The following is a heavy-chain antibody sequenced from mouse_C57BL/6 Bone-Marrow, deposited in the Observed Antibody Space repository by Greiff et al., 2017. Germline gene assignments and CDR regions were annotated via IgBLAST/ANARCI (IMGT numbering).Heavy chain of an antibody. Sequence: EVKLQESEGGLVQPGSSMKLSCTASGFTFSDYYMAWVRQVPEKGLEWVANINYDGSSTYYMDSLKSRFIISRDNAKNILYLQMSSLKSEATATYYFARAGTTVLAPLFDYWGQGTTLTVSS. J-gene: IGHJ2*01. D-gene: IGHD1-1*01. V-gene: IGHV5-16*01. CDR1: GFTFSDYY. CDR3: ARAGTTVLAPLFDY. CDR2: INYDGSST.